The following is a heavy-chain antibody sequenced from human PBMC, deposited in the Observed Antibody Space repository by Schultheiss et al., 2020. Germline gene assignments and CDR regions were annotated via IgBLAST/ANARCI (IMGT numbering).Heavy chain of an antibody. CDR2: ISWNSGSI. CDR3: AKDMAARGNGDYVPDY. D-gene: IGHD4-17*01. Sequence: GGSLRLSCAASGFTFDDYAMHWVRQAPGKGLEWVSGISWNSGSIGYADSVKGRFTISRDNAKNSLYLQMNSLRAEDTALYYCAKDMAARGNGDYVPDYWGQGTLVTVSS. J-gene: IGHJ4*02. CDR1: GFTFDDYA. V-gene: IGHV3-9*01.